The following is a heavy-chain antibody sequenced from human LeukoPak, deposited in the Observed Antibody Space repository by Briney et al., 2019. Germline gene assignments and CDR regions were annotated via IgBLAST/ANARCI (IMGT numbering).Heavy chain of an antibody. CDR3: ARRPAYYYDSSGYYPFDY. J-gene: IGHJ4*02. Sequence: SSETLSLTCAVYGGSFSGYYWSWIRQPPGKGLEWIREINHSGSTNYNPSLKSRVTISVDTSKNQFSLKLSSVTAADTAVYYCARRPAYYYDSSGYYPFDYWGQGTLVTVSS. CDR2: INHSGST. CDR1: GGSFSGYY. V-gene: IGHV4-34*01. D-gene: IGHD3-22*01.